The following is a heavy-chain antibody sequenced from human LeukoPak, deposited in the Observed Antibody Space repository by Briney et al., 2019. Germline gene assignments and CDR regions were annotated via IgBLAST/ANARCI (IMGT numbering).Heavy chain of an antibody. CDR1: GYTFTSYA. CDR2: INTNTGNP. J-gene: IGHJ4*02. CDR3: ARDGRGYSGYDLNY. D-gene: IGHD5-12*01. V-gene: IGHV7-4-1*02. Sequence: VASVKVSCKASGYTFTSYAMNWVRQAPGQGLEWIGWINTNTGNPTYAQGFTGRFVFSLDTSVSTAYLQISSLKAEDTAVYYCARDGRGYSGYDLNYWGQGTLVTVSS.